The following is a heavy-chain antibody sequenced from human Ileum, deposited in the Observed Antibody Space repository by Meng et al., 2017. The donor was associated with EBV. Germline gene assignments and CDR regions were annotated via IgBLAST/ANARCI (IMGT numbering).Heavy chain of an antibody. J-gene: IGHJ4*02. Sequence: ELQSVRCWGGLVEPRGSRTLSCAASRLDLNSYSMTWLRQDTGKWLEWVLYNSSSSSSIYYEDRVKCRVNISRNNVKISLFPQMNSLTAEYKAVYYCERIFSYYAVYHFDYWGRGTLVTVSS. V-gene: IGHV3-21*01. CDR3: ERIFSYYAVYHFDY. CDR2: NSSSSSSI. D-gene: IGHD3-10*01. CDR1: RLDLNSYS.